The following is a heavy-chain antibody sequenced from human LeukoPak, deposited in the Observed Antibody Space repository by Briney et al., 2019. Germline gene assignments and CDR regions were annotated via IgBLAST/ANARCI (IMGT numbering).Heavy chain of an antibody. J-gene: IGHJ4*02. CDR1: GFNFSRYG. CDR3: WKALYRAHLDN. Sequence: GGSLRLSCAASGFNFSRYGMHWVRQAPGKGLEWVAVVSYDGYNTYYGDSVKGRFTIYIDNSNNTVYLQLSRLSAHDRAVYFCWKALYRAHLDNWGQGTLVTVSS. V-gene: IGHV3-30*18. CDR2: VSYDGYNT. D-gene: IGHD4-11*01.